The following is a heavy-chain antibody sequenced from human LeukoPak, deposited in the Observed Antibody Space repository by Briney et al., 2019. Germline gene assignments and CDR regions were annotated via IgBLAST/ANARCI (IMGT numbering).Heavy chain of an antibody. V-gene: IGHV3-23*01. D-gene: IGHD3-3*01. CDR2: ISGGGGNT. CDR3: ARFYYYYYMDV. Sequence: GGSLRLSCAASGFTFSNYVMSWVRQAPGKGLEWVSGISGGGGNTYYADSVKGRFTISRDNSKNTLYLQMNSLRAEDTAVYYCARFYYYYYMDVWGKGTTVTVSS. CDR1: GFTFSNYV. J-gene: IGHJ6*03.